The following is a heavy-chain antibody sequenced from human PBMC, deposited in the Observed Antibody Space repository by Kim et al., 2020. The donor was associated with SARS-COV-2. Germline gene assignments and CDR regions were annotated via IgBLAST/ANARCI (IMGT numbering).Heavy chain of an antibody. CDR2: INSDGSST. J-gene: IGHJ4*02. Sequence: GGSLRLSCAASGFTFSSYWMHWVRQAPGKGLVWVSRINSDGSSTSYADSVKGRFTISRDNAKNTLYLQMNSLRAEDTAVYYCARVLNRYYDILTGYKVHSDYWGQGTLVTVSS. V-gene: IGHV3-74*01. D-gene: IGHD3-9*01. CDR1: GFTFSSYW. CDR3: ARVLNRYYDILTGYKVHSDY.